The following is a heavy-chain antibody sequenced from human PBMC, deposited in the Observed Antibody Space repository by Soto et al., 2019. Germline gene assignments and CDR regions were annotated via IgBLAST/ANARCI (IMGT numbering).Heavy chain of an antibody. Sequence: PGGSLSLSCAASGFTFSNAWMSWVRQAPGKGLEWIGRIKRKSDGGTTDYAAPVRGRFNISRDDSKNTLYLQINTLKSEDTAVSYCSTGLSSGYYNFDYWGQGT. CDR1: GFTFSNAW. D-gene: IGHD3-22*01. J-gene: IGHJ4*02. CDR3: STGLSSGYYNFDY. V-gene: IGHV3-15*01. CDR2: IKRKSDGGTT.